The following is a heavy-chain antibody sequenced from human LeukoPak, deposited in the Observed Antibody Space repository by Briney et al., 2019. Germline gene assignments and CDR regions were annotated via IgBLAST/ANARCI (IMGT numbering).Heavy chain of an antibody. J-gene: IGHJ4*02. CDR2: MNTDSGKT. Sequence: ASVKVSCKHPEWIFPQFDLHELRQATGQGLEWMGWMNTDSGKTGYAQKFQGRVTMTRNTSTNRGYREVSRLKYREMVVYYCESDGRGRAFDYWGQGSRVTVSS. CDR1: EWIFPQFD. V-gene: IGHV1-8*01. D-gene: IGHD3-16*01. CDR3: ESDGRGRAFDY.